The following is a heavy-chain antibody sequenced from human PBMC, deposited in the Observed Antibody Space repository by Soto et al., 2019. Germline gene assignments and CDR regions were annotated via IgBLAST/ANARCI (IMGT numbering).Heavy chain of an antibody. J-gene: IGHJ6*02. CDR3: TRRPIAAAGTNYYYGMDV. Sequence: GGSLRLSCAASGFTFSGSAMHWVRQASGKGLEWVGRIRSKANSYATAYAASVKGRFTISRDDSKNTAYLQMNSLKTEDTAVYYCTRRPIAAAGTNYYYGMDVWGQGTTVTVS. V-gene: IGHV3-73*01. D-gene: IGHD6-13*01. CDR1: GFTFSGSA. CDR2: IRSKANSYAT.